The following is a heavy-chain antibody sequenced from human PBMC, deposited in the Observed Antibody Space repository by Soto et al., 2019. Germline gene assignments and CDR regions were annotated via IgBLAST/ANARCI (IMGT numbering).Heavy chain of an antibody. J-gene: IGHJ3*02. CDR3: ARRHSVDDAFDI. Sequence: QLQLQESGPGLVKPSETLSLTCTVSGGSISSSSYYWGWIRQPPGKGLEWIGSIYYSGSTYYNPSLKSRVIISVDTSKNQFSLKLSSVTAADTAVYYCARRHSVDDAFDIWGQGTMVTVSS. V-gene: IGHV4-39*01. D-gene: IGHD6-19*01. CDR2: IYYSGST. CDR1: GGSISSSSYY.